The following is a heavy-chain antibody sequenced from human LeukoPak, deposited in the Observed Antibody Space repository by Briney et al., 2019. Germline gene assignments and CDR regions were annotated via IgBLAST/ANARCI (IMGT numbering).Heavy chain of an antibody. D-gene: IGHD4-17*01. J-gene: IGHJ4*02. V-gene: IGHV3-30*02. Sequence: GGSLRLSCAASGFTFSRYGMHWLRQAPGKGLEWVAFIRYDGSNKYYADSVKGRFTISRDKSKNTLYLQMNSLRAEDTAVYYCVKDPGATVTTIFWGQGTLVTVSS. CDR1: GFTFSRYG. CDR3: VKDPGATVTTIF. CDR2: IRYDGSNK.